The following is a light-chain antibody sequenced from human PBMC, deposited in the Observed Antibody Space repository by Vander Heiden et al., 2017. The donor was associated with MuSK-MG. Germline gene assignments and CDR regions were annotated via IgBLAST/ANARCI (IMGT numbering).Light chain of an antibody. CDR3: CSYAGSSTFEV. V-gene: IGLV2-23*02. Sequence: QSALTQPAPVSGAPGQSITISCTGTSSDVGSYNLVSWYQQHPGKAPNLMIYEVSKRPSGVSNRFSGSKSGTTASLTITGLQAEDEADYYCCSYAGSSTFEVFGGGTKLTV. CDR2: EVS. J-gene: IGLJ2*01. CDR1: SSDVGSYNL.